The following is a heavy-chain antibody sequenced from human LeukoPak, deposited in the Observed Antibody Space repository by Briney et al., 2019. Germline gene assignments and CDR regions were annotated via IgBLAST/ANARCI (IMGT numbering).Heavy chain of an antibody. D-gene: IGHD3-10*01. CDR3: ARDFRHILDY. J-gene: IGHJ4*02. V-gene: IGHV3-30*04. Sequence: GRSLRLSCAASGFTFSSYAMHWVRQAPGKGLEWVAVISYDGSNKYYADSVKGRLTISRDNSKNTLYLQMNSLRAEDTAVYYCARDFRHILDYWGQGTLVTVSS. CDR2: ISYDGSNK. CDR1: GFTFSSYA.